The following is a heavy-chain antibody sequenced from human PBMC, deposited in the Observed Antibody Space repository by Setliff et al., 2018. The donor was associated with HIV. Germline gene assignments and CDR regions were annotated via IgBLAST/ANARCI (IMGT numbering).Heavy chain of an antibody. Sequence: GGSLRLSCAASGFTFSTYEMNWVRQAPGKGLEWVAVMLYDGSDRYYADSVKGRFTISRDNSKKTLYLQMNSLRPEDTAVYHCAKARSEYQLMPWYYYMDVWGQGTTVTVSS. CDR3: AKARSEYQLMPWYYYMDV. V-gene: IGHV3-30*18. CDR1: GFTFSTYE. CDR2: MLYDGSDR. D-gene: IGHD6-6*01. J-gene: IGHJ6*03.